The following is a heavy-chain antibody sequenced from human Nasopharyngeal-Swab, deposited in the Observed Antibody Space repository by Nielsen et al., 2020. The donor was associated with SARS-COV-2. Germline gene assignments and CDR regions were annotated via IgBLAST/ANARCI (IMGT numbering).Heavy chain of an antibody. CDR1: GFTFRNHG. CDR3: ARDGDQYMFDD. J-gene: IGHJ4*02. CDR2: ISSGGRTQ. V-gene: IGHV3-30*03. D-gene: IGHD2-21*02. Sequence: GGSLRLSCAASGFTFRNHGMHWVRQAPGKGLEWVGIISSGGRTQVYADSVEGRFTISRDDPGNTLYLQMNSLRPEDTAVYYCARDGDQYMFDDWGQGTLVTVSS.